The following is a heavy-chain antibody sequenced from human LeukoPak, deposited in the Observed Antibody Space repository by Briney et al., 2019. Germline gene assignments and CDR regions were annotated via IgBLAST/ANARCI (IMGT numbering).Heavy chain of an antibody. CDR3: ARKKYSRSYYDY. D-gene: IGHD1-26*01. CDR1: GGSISTSSYY. V-gene: IGHV4-39*07. CDR2: IYYSGST. Sequence: PSETLSLTCTVSGGSISTSSYYWGWIRQPPGKGLECIGNIYYSGSTYYNPSLKSRVTISVDTSKNQFSLKLSSVTAADTAVYYCARKKYSRSYYDYWGQGTLVTVSS. J-gene: IGHJ4*02.